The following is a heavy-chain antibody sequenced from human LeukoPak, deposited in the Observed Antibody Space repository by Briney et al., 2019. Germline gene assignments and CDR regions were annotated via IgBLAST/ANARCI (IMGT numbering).Heavy chain of an antibody. CDR3: AKVIREVDMSYDY. D-gene: IGHD5-24*01. V-gene: IGHV3-74*01. Sequence: GSLRLSCAASGFTFSGYWMHWVRQAPGKGLVWVSRLNGDESTTAYADSVKGRFTISRDNARNTLYLQMNSLRAEDTAVYYCAKVIREVDMSYDYWGQGALVTVSS. CDR1: GFTFSGYW. CDR2: LNGDESTT. J-gene: IGHJ4*02.